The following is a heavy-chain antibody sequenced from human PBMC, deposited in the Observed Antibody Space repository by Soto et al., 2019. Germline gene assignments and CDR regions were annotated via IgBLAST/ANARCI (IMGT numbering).Heavy chain of an antibody. CDR3: ARVASNYYDSSGYYFDY. D-gene: IGHD3-22*01. V-gene: IGHV1-2*04. CDR2: INPNSGGT. Sequence: QVQLVQSGAEVKKPGASVKVSCKASGYTFTGYFMHWVRQAPGQGLEWMGWINPNSGGTTYAQKFQGWVTMTRDTSISTAYMELSRLRSDDTAVYYCARVASNYYDSSGYYFDYWGQGTLVTVSS. CDR1: GYTFTGYF. J-gene: IGHJ4*02.